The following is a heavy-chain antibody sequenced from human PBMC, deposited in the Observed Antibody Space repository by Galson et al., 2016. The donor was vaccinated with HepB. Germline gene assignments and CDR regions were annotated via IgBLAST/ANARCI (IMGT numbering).Heavy chain of an antibody. Sequence: SVKVSCKASGYTFTNYAIHWVRQAPGQRLEWMGWIIPGNGDTIYSQKSQGRVTITRDTSATTVYMEMSSLRSEDTAVYYCAREGNYYTLDYWGQGTLVTVSS. CDR2: IIPGNGDT. V-gene: IGHV1-3*01. CDR1: GYTFTNYA. J-gene: IGHJ4*02. CDR3: AREGNYYTLDY. D-gene: IGHD1-26*01.